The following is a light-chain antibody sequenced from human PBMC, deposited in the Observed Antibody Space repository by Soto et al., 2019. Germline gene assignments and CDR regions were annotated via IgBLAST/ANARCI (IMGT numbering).Light chain of an antibody. CDR2: DAS. Sequence: EMILTQSPATLSLSPGERATLSCKTSQGISKYIAWYQQKPGQPPRLLIYDASIRATGIPARFSGNGSRTDFTLTITRLEPEDFAVYYCQQRSYWRFGGGTRVQIE. CDR1: QGISKY. CDR3: QQRSYWR. J-gene: IGKJ4*01. V-gene: IGKV3-11*01.